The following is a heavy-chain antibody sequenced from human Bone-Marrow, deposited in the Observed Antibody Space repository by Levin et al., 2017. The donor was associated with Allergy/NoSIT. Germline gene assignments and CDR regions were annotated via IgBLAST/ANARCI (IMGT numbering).Heavy chain of an antibody. CDR1: GDTFSTYA. J-gene: IGHJ4*02. D-gene: IGHD2-21*02. Sequence: SVKVSCNVSGDTFSTYAFSWVRQAPGQGLEWMGGIIPISGTAKYAVKFQGRITITADGSTSTAYMDLNSLRSDDTAVYYCARDFHCGGDCFFDSWGQGTLVTVSS. V-gene: IGHV1-69*13. CDR3: ARDFHCGGDCFFDS. CDR2: IIPISGTA.